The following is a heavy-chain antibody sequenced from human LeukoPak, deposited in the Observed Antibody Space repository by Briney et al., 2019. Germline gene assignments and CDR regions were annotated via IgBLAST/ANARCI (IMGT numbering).Heavy chain of an antibody. Sequence: PGGSLRLSCAASGFTFSSYSMDWVRQAPGKGLEWVSYISSSSSTIYYADSVKGRFTISRDNAKNSLYLQMNSLRAEDTAVYYCARDIYDYDFWSGYYEGQPKNWFDPWGQGTLVTVSS. CDR1: GFTFSSYS. CDR3: ARDIYDYDFWSGYYEGQPKNWFDP. J-gene: IGHJ5*02. CDR2: ISSSSSTI. D-gene: IGHD3-3*01. V-gene: IGHV3-48*01.